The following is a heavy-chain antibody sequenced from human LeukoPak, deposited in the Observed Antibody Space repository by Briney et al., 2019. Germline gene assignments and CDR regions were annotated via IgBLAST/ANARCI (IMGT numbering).Heavy chain of an antibody. CDR2: IKRDGSET. J-gene: IGHJ4*02. CDR1: GFTFSTSW. V-gene: IGHV3-7*03. CDR3: ARDPYGDYVFDY. D-gene: IGHD4-17*01. Sequence: PGGSLRLSCGASGFTFSTSWMSWVRQAPGKGLEWVANIKRDGSETYYVDSVKGRFTISRDNSKNTLYLQMNSLRAEDTALYYCARDPYGDYVFDYWGQGTLVTVSS.